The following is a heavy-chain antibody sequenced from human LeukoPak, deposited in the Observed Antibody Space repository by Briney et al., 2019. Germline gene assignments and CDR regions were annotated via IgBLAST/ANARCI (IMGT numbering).Heavy chain of an antibody. D-gene: IGHD5-12*01. Sequence: GGSLRLSCAASGFTFNTQSMSWVRQAPGKGLEWLSAISSSGGHIYYAGSVQGRFTISRDDAKESVYLQLNSLRAEDTAVYYCARGLGWITPGAPYFDLWGHGTLVTVSS. V-gene: IGHV3-21*01. J-gene: IGHJ4*01. CDR1: GFTFNTQS. CDR3: ARGLGWITPGAPYFDL. CDR2: ISSSGGHI.